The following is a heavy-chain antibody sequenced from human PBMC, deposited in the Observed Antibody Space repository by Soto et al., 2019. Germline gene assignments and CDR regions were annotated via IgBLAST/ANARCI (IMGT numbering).Heavy chain of an antibody. V-gene: IGHV4-31*03. CDR1: GGSISSGGYY. D-gene: IGHD1-20*01. Sequence: QVQLQESGPGLVKPSQTLSLTCTVSGGSISSGGYYWSWIRQHPGKGLEWIGYIYYSGSTYYNPSTKSRVTISVDTSKTQFSLKLSSVTAADTAVYYCARGDNWSHPYGMDVWGQGTTVTVSS. CDR2: IYYSGST. CDR3: ARGDNWSHPYGMDV. J-gene: IGHJ6*02.